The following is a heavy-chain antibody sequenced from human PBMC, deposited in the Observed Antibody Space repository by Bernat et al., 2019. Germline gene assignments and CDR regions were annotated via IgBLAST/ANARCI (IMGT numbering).Heavy chain of an antibody. Sequence: EVQLLESGGGLGQPGQPLRLSCTASGSGFTFGDYAMSWVRQAPGKGLEWVGFIRSKAYGGTTEYAASVRGRFSISRDDSKSIAYLQMNSLKAEDTAVYYCTRAVSSGWYGVIDYWGQGTLVTVSS. CDR1: GSGFTFGDYA. D-gene: IGHD6-19*01. CDR2: IRSKAYGGTT. V-gene: IGHV3-49*04. CDR3: TRAVSSGWYGVIDY. J-gene: IGHJ4*02.